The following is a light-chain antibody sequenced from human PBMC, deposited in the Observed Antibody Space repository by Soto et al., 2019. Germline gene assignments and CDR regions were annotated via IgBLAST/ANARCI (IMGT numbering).Light chain of an antibody. CDR1: SSDVGGYNY. CDR3: SSYTSSSTLV. V-gene: IGLV2-14*01. Sequence: QSALTQPASVSGSPGQSITISCTGTSSDVGGYNYVSWYQQHPDKAPKLMIYEVNNRPSGVSNRFSGSKSGNTASLTISGLQAEDEADYYCSSYTSSSTLVFGAGTKSPS. CDR2: EVN. J-gene: IGLJ1*01.